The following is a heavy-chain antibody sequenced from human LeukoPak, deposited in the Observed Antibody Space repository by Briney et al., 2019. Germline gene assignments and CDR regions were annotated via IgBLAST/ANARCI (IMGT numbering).Heavy chain of an antibody. D-gene: IGHD3-10*01. Sequence: GGSLRLSCAASGFTFSSYGMHWVRQATGKGLEWVSAIGTAGDTYYPGSVKGRFTISRENAKNSLYLQMNSLRAGDTAVYYCARGGRFGEFNYYYYGMDVWGQGTTVTVSS. CDR2: IGTAGDT. CDR3: ARGGRFGEFNYYYYGMDV. V-gene: IGHV3-13*01. J-gene: IGHJ6*02. CDR1: GFTFSSYG.